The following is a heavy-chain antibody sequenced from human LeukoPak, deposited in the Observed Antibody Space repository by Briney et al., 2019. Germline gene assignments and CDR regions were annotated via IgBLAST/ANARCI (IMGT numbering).Heavy chain of an antibody. V-gene: IGHV3-9*01. Sequence: QSGGSLRLSCAASGFTFGDYAMHWVRQAPGKGLEWVSGISWNSGSIGYADSVKGRFTISRDNAKNSLYLQMNSLRAEDTALYYCAKDTGYFNAFDIWGQGTMVTVSS. J-gene: IGHJ3*02. D-gene: IGHD2/OR15-2a*01. CDR3: AKDTGYFNAFDI. CDR1: GFTFGDYA. CDR2: ISWNSGSI.